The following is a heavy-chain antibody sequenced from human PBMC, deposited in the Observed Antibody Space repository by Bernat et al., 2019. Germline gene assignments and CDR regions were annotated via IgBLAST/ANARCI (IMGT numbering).Heavy chain of an antibody. J-gene: IGHJ4*02. CDR2: IYSGGST. D-gene: IGHD6-13*01. Sequence: EVQLVETGGGLIQPGGSPRLSCAASGFTVSSNYMSWVRQAPGKGLEWVSVIYSGGSTYYADSVKGRFTISRDNSKNTLYLQMNSLRAEDTAVYYCARDSQQLATVYWGQGTLVTVSS. CDR3: ARDSQQLATVY. V-gene: IGHV3-53*02. CDR1: GFTVSSNY.